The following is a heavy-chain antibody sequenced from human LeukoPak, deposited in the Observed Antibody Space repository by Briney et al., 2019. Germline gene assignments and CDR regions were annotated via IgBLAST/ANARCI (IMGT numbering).Heavy chain of an antibody. J-gene: IGHJ3*02. V-gene: IGHV4-4*02. Sequence: SGTLSLTCAVSGGSISSTNWWNWVRQPPGKGLEWIGEIYPSGSTYYNPSLKSRVTISVDKSKNQFSLKLSSVTAADTALYYCARSQDVDVVTTHRPFDIWGQGTVVTVSS. CDR2: IYPSGST. CDR3: ARSQDVDVVTTHRPFDI. CDR1: GGSISSTNW. D-gene: IGHD5-12*01.